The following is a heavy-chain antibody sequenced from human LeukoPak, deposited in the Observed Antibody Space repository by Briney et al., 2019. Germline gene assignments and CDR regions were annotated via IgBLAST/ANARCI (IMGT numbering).Heavy chain of an antibody. CDR1: GFTFSNYA. V-gene: IGHV3-23*01. J-gene: IGHJ5*02. Sequence: LPGESLRLSCAASGFTFSNYAMTWVPQAPGKGLEWVSLIGCTGSATYYAAPVKGRFTSSRDNFRSTLDPQIDNLGAEDTAVYYCARDLGCITTRCSYSWVDPWGGGSLVTVSS. D-gene: IGHD3-3*01. CDR2: IGCTGSAT. CDR3: ARDLGCITTRCSYSWVDP.